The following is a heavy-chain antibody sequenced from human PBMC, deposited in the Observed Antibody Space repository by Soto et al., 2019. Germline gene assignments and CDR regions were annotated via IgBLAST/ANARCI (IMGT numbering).Heavy chain of an antibody. V-gene: IGHV4-4*07. J-gene: IGHJ4*02. CDR3: ATGGTRSADLPTY. Sequence: VRLQESGPGLVEPSETLSLTCSVSGDSINNYYWSWIRQPAGKGLEWIGRIYSSGSANYNPPLKTRGTLSVDPSKNPVFPSVTSVTAADPAVYFCATGGTRSADLPTYWGQGIQVIVSS. CDR2: IYSSGSA. CDR1: GDSINNYY. D-gene: IGHD1-1*01.